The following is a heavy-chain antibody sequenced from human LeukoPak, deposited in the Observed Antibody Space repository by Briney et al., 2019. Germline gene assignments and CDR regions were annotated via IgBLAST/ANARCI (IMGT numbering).Heavy chain of an antibody. CDR2: IRYDGSYK. CDR3: AKGEGWLQLAAFDS. Sequence: GGSLRLSCAASGFTFSSYGMHWVRHAPGKGLGWVTFIRYDGSYKYYVDSVKGRFSISRDNSKNALYLQMNRLRAEDTAVYYCAKGEGWLQLAAFDSWGQGGKVTVSS. V-gene: IGHV3-30*02. J-gene: IGHJ3*02. CDR1: GFTFSSYG. D-gene: IGHD5-24*01.